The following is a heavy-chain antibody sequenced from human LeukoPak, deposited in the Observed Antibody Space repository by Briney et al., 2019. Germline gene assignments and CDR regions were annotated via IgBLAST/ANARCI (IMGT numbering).Heavy chain of an antibody. CDR1: GFTFSSHW. Sequence: GGSLRLSCAGSGFTFSSHWIGWVRQAPGKGLEWVAVISYDGSNKYYADSVKGRFTISRDNSKNTLYLQMNSLRAEDTAVYYCARDGPIHFTMIVVGSFDYWGQGTLVTVSS. CDR3: ARDGPIHFTMIVVGSFDY. D-gene: IGHD3-22*01. J-gene: IGHJ4*02. V-gene: IGHV3-30-3*01. CDR2: ISYDGSNK.